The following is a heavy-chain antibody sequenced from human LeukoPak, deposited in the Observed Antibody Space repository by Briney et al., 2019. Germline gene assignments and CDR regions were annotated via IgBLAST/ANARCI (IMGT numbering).Heavy chain of an antibody. D-gene: IGHD2-2*01. CDR3: ARQPAGWSLYYYGMDV. V-gene: IGHV4-59*08. CDR1: GGSISSYY. J-gene: IGHJ6*02. Sequence: SETLSLTCTVSGGSISSYYWSWIRRPPGKGLEWIGYIYYSGSTNYNPSLKSRVTISVDTSKNQFSLKLSSVTAADTAVYYCARQPAGWSLYYYGMDVWGQGTTVTVSS. CDR2: IYYSGST.